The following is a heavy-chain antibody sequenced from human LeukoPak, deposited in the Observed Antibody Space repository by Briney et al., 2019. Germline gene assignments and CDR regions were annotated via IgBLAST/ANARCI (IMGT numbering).Heavy chain of an antibody. CDR3: AKDPSSGWFGGVDY. CDR1: GFTLSGYG. J-gene: IGHJ4*02. CDR2: IWSDGSSE. Sequence: PGGSLRQSCAASGFTLSGYGMHWVRQAPGKGLEWVAFIWSDGSSEDYTDSVKGRFFISRDNSKNTLYLQMNSLRAEDTAVYYCAKDPSSGWFGGVDYWGQGTLATVSS. D-gene: IGHD6-19*01. V-gene: IGHV3-30*02.